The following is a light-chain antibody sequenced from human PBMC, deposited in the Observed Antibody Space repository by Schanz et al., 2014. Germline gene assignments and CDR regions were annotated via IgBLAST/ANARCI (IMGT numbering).Light chain of an antibody. J-gene: IGKJ4*01. Sequence: EIVLTQSPGTLSLSPGERATLSCRASQSVHINYLAWHQQKPGQAPRLLIYGAFDRATGIPDRFSGSGSGTVFTLTISRLEPEDFAVYYCQQYSKSPLTFGGGTKVEIK. CDR3: QQYSKSPLT. CDR1: QSVHINY. V-gene: IGKV3-20*01. CDR2: GAF.